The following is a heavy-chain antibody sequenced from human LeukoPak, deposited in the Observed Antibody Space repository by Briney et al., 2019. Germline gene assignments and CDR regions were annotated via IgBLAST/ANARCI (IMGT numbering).Heavy chain of an antibody. J-gene: IGHJ4*02. CDR1: GFTFDAYG. D-gene: IGHD1-20*01. Sequence: PGGSLRLSCAASGFTFDAYGMDWVRQAPGKGLEWVSLISDGGSETYYADSVKGRFTISRDNSKNSLYLQVNSLSAEDTALYYCAKDGAFKWNDGGFFGSWGQGTLVIVSS. CDR2: ISDGGSET. V-gene: IGHV3-43*02. CDR3: AKDGAFKWNDGGFFGS.